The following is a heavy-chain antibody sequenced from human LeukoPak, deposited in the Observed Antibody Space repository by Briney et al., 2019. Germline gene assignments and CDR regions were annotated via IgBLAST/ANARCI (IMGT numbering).Heavy chain of an antibody. CDR2: IYSSGST. V-gene: IGHV4-4*07. J-gene: IGHJ6*01. CDR1: GGSISSYY. D-gene: IGHD2-2*01. CDR3: ARDNDYCSRTSCYGGYYYGMVV. Sequence: SETLSLTCTVSGGSISSYYWSWIRQPAAWGLDWIGRIYSSGSTNYNPSLTSRVTMSVDTSKNQFSLTLSSVPAADTAVYYCARDNDYCSRTSCYGGYYYGMVVWGQGATVTVSP.